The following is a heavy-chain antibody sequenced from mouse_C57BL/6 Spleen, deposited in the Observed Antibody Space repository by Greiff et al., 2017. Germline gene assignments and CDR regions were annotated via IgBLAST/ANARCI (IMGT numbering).Heavy chain of an antibody. CDR3: ARGDSNPAWFAY. D-gene: IGHD2-5*01. CDR2: IDPSDSET. J-gene: IGHJ3*01. Sequence: VQLVESGAELVRPGSSVKLSCKASGYTFTSYWMHWVKQRPIQGLEWIGNIDPSDSETHYNQKFKDKATLTVDKSSSTAYMQLSSLTSEDSAVYYCARGDSNPAWFAYWGQGTLVTVSA. V-gene: IGHV1-52*01. CDR1: GYTFTSYW.